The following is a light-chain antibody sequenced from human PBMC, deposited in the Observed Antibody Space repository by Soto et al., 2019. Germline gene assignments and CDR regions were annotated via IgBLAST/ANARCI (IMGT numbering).Light chain of an antibody. Sequence: EIVMTQSPATLSVSPGERATLSCRASQSVSSNLAWYQQKPGQAPRLLMYDVSSRATGIPDRFGGSGSGTEFTLTISSLQPEDFATYYCQQLNSYPHFGQGTRLEIK. CDR2: DVS. CDR1: QSVSSN. CDR3: QQLNSYPH. V-gene: IGKV3D-15*01. J-gene: IGKJ5*01.